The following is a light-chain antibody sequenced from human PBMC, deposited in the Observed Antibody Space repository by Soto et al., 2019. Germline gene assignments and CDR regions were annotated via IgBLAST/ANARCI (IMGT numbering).Light chain of an antibody. CDR3: QQYNNWPQT. CDR1: QSVSSY. CDR2: DAS. J-gene: IGKJ1*01. V-gene: IGKV3-11*01. Sequence: EIVLTQSPVTLSLSPGERATLSCRASQSVSSYLAWYQQKPGQAPRLLIYDASNRATGIPDRFSGSGSGTDFTLTISSLQSEDFAVYYCQQYNNWPQTFGQGTKVDIK.